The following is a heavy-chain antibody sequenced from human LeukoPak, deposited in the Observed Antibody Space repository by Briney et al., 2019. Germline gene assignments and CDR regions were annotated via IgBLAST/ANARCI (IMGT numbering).Heavy chain of an antibody. CDR1: GFTFGSYG. V-gene: IGHV3-48*01. CDR2: ISSSGSTI. CDR3: AKAGVRGVIITPYYMDV. Sequence: GGSLRLSCAASGFTFGSYGMIWVRQATGNGLEWVSYISSSGSTIQYADSVKGRFTISRDNGKNSLYLQMNSLRAEDTAVYYCAKAGVRGVIITPYYMDVWGKGTTVTISS. D-gene: IGHD3-10*01. J-gene: IGHJ6*03.